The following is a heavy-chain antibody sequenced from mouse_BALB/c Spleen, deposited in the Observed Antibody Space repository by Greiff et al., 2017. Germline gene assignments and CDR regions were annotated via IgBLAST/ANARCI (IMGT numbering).Heavy chain of an antibody. J-gene: IGHJ3*01. Sequence: EVKLVESGPGLVKPSQSLSLTCSVTGYSITSGYYWNWIRQFPGNKLEWMGYISYDGSNNYNPSLKNRISITRDTSKNQFFLKLNSVTTEDTATYYCARDGGYRYSWFAYWGQGTLVTVSA. CDR3: ARDGGYRYSWFAY. CDR1: GYSITSGYY. D-gene: IGHD2-14*01. V-gene: IGHV3-6*02. CDR2: ISYDGSN.